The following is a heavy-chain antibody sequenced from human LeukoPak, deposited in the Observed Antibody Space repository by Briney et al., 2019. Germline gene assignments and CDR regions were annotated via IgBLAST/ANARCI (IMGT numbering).Heavy chain of an antibody. CDR3: AKDPPYSSSWYYLDY. Sequence: GGSLRLSCAASGFTFSSYGMNWVRQAPGKGLEWVSVISGSGGSTYYADSVKGRFTISRDNSKNTLYLQMNSLRVEDTAVYYCAKDPPYSSSWYYLDYWGQGTLVSVSS. CDR1: GFTFSSYG. J-gene: IGHJ4*02. CDR2: ISGSGGST. V-gene: IGHV3-23*01. D-gene: IGHD6-13*01.